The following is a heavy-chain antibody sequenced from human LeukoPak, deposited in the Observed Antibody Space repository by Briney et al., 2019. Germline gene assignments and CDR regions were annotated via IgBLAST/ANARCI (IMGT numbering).Heavy chain of an antibody. CDR2: IYYTGST. D-gene: IGHD3-9*01. Sequence: SETLSLTCAVYGGSFSGYYWSWIRQPLGKGLKWIGYIYYTGSTNYNPSLKSRVTMSVDTSKNQISLKLSSVTAADSAVYYCVRRVRYFGQNDYWGQGTLVTVSS. J-gene: IGHJ4*02. V-gene: IGHV4-59*08. CDR3: VRRVRYFGQNDY. CDR1: GGSFSGYY.